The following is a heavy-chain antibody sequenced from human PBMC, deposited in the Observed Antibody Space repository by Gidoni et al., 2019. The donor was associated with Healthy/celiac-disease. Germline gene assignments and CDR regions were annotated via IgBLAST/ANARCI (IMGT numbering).Heavy chain of an antibody. CDR3: AKMIRVGYCSSTSCLHYFDY. V-gene: IGHV3-23*01. Sequence: EVQLLESGGGLVQPGGSLRLSCAASGFTFSSSAMSWVRQAPGKGRGWVSAISGSGGSTYYEDSVKGRFTISRDNSKNTRYLQMNSLRAEDTAVYYCAKMIRVGYCSSTSCLHYFDYWGQGTLVTVSS. J-gene: IGHJ4*02. D-gene: IGHD2-2*01. CDR2: ISGSGGST. CDR1: GFTFSSSA.